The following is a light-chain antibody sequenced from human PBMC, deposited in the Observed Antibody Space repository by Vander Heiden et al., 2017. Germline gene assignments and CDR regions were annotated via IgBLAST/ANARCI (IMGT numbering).Light chain of an antibody. CDR1: NIGTKS. Sequence: SVLTQPPSVSVAPGQTAKITCGGHNIGTKSVHWYQQRPGQAPVLVVYDDSDRPSGIPERFSGSNSGSAATLTISGVEAGDEADYFCQVWDSATDHHVFATGTKVTVL. CDR3: QVWDSATDHHV. V-gene: IGLV3-21*02. CDR2: DDS. J-gene: IGLJ1*01.